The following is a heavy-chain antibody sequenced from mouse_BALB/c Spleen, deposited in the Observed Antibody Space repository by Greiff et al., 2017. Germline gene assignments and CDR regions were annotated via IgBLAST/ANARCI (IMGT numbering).Heavy chain of an antibody. D-gene: IGHD1-1*01. CDR1: GFSLNGYG. CDR2: IWSGGST. Sequence: VKVVESGPGLVAPSQSLSITCTVSGFSLNGYGVNWVRQPPGKGLEWLGVIWSGGSTDYNAAFISRLSISKDNSKGQVFFKMNSLQANDTAIYYCARKNYGSSFAYWGQGTLVTVSA. V-gene: IGHV2-2*02. CDR3: ARKNYGSSFAY. J-gene: IGHJ3*01.